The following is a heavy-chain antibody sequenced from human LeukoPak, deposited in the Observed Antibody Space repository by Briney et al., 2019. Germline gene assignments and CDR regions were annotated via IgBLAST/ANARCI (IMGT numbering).Heavy chain of an antibody. CDR2: IIPIFGTA. CDR1: GGTFSSYA. J-gene: IGHJ4*02. D-gene: IGHD5-24*01. CDR3: ARSRDGYNYVAFDY. V-gene: IGHV1-69*01. Sequence: SVKVSCKASGGTFSSYAISWVRQAPGQGLEWMGGIIPIFGTANYAQKFQGRVTITADESTSTAYMELSSQRSEDTAVYYCARSRDGYNYVAFDYWGQGTLVTVSS.